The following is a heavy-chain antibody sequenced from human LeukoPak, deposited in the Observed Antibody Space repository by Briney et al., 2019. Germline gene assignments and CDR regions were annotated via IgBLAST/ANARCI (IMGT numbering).Heavy chain of an antibody. CDR2: IYSGGST. J-gene: IGHJ4*02. CDR1: GFTVSSNY. V-gene: IGHV3-53*01. Sequence: WGSLRLSCAASGFTVSSNYMSWVRQPPGKGLEWVSVIYSGGSTYYADSVKGRFTISRDNSKNTLYLQMNSLRAEDTAVYYCARSRDGYNCLDYWGQGTLVTVSS. D-gene: IGHD5-24*01. CDR3: ARSRDGYNCLDY.